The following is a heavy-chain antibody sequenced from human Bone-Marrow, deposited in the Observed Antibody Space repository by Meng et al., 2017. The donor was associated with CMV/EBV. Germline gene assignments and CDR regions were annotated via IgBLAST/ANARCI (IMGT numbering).Heavy chain of an antibody. Sequence: SQTLSLTCAVDGGSFSGYYWTWIRQSPGKGLEWIGEVNHSGSTNYNPSLKSRVTISIDSSKNQFSLKLSSVTAADTAVYYCARDYPEDFWSALDAFDIWGQGTMVTVSS. CDR2: VNHSGST. CDR3: ARDYPEDFWSALDAFDI. V-gene: IGHV4-34*01. J-gene: IGHJ3*02. D-gene: IGHD3-3*01. CDR1: GGSFSGYY.